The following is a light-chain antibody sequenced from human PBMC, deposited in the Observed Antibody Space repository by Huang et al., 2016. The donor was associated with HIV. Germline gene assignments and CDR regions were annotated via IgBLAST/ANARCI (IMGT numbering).Light chain of an antibody. CDR1: QSLVYGDGNIY. J-gene: IGKJ1*01. V-gene: IGKV2-30*01. CDR3: MQASHGAAT. CDR2: KLS. Sequence: DVLLTQSPLSLPVTLGQPAFITCKPNQSLVYGDGNIYLNWFHQRPGHSPRRLIYKLSTRDSGVPDRFSAGGSGTDFTLWISEVEAEDVGDYYRMQASHGAATFGQGTRVDIK.